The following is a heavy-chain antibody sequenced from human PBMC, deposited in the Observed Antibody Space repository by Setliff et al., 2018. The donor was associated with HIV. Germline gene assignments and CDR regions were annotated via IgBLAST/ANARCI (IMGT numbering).Heavy chain of an antibody. D-gene: IGHD1-26*01. Sequence: PSVKVSCKASGYTFSAYYLHWVRRAPGQGLEWMGWINPNSGATNYAHNFQGRVTMTRDTSISTAYMDLSSLTSDDTAVYYCVLASIVSTARWNHWGRGTLVTVSS. V-gene: IGHV1-2*02. CDR2: INPNSGAT. CDR1: GYTFSAYY. CDR3: VLASIVSTARWNH. J-gene: IGHJ5*02.